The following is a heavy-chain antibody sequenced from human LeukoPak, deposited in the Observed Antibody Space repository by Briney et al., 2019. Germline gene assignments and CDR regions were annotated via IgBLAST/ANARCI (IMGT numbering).Heavy chain of an antibody. V-gene: IGHV3-21*01. J-gene: IGHJ3*02. CDR1: GFTFSSYS. CDR3: ARDPGYCSGGSCYFEHI. Sequence: PGGSLRLSCAASGFTFSSYSMNWVRQAPGKGLEWVSSISSSSSYIYYADSVKGRFTISRDNAKNSLYLQMHSLRAEDTAVYYCARDPGYCSGGSCYFEHIWGQGTMVTVSS. CDR2: ISSSSSYI. D-gene: IGHD2-15*01.